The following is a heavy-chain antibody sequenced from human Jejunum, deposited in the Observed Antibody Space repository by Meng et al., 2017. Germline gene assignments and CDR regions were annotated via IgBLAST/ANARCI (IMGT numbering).Heavy chain of an antibody. CDR3: AKKWGSGSPYFDY. CDR2: ISGSGGST. D-gene: IGHD3-10*01. J-gene: IGHJ4*02. V-gene: IGHV3-23*01. Sequence: ESLKISCAASGFTFSSYAMSWVRQAPGKGLEWVSSISGSGGSTNYADSVKGRFTISRDNSKNTLYLQMNSLRAEDTAEYYCAKKWGSGSPYFDYWGQGTLVTVSS. CDR1: GFTFSSYA.